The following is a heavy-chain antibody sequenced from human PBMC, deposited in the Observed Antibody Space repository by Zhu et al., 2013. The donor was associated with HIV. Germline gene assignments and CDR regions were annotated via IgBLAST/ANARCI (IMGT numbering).Heavy chain of an antibody. J-gene: IGHJ2*01. CDR1: GGTFNTYG. CDR2: ISPIFGTP. Sequence: QVQLVQSGAEVRKPGSSVKVSCKASGGTFNTYGLSWVRQSPEQGLEWMGGISPIFGTPNYAQKFQGRVTIIADESTSTVYMELNSLKSEDTAVYYCARSEAGLLWYFDLWGRGTLVSVSS. CDR3: ARSEAGLLWYFDL. D-gene: IGHD3-22*01. V-gene: IGHV1-69*01.